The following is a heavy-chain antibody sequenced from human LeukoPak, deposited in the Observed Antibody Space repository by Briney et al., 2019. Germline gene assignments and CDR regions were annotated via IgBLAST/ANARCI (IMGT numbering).Heavy chain of an antibody. D-gene: IGHD3-22*01. CDR1: GYSFTSYW. CDR3: ASSSELLIVVDDAFDI. Sequence: GESLKISCKGSGYSFTSYWIGWVRQMPGKGLEWMGIIYPGDSDTRYSPSFQGQVTISADKSISTAYLQWSSLKASDTAMYYCASSSELLIVVDDAFDIWGQGTMVTVSS. J-gene: IGHJ3*02. V-gene: IGHV5-51*01. CDR2: IYPGDSDT.